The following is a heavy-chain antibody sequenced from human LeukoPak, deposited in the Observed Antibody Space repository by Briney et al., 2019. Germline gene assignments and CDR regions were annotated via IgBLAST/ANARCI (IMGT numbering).Heavy chain of an antibody. J-gene: IGHJ4*02. D-gene: IGHD3-22*01. Sequence: PGGSLRLSCAASGLTISSFSFNWVRQGPGKVLEWVSSINTVASYIYYADSVKGRFTISRDNAKNSLYLQMNSLRAEDTGVYYCARLRRNSDKSGFYYYYDYWGQGTLVTVSS. CDR3: ARLRRNSDKSGFYYYYDY. V-gene: IGHV3-21*06. CDR1: GLTISSFS. CDR2: INTVASYI.